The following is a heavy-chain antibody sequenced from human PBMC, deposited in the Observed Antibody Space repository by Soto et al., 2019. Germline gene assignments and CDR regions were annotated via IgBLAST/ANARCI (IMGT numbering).Heavy chain of an antibody. Sequence: LRLSCAASGFTFSSYGMHWVRQAPGKGLEWVAVISYDGSNKYYADSVKGRFTISRGNSRNSLYLQMNSLRDEDTALYYCVRYCSSTLCNGVATRTFDYWGQGTLVTVSS. CDR2: ISYDGSNK. CDR1: GFTFSSYG. V-gene: IGHV3-30*03. J-gene: IGHJ4*02. D-gene: IGHD5-12*01. CDR3: VRYCSSTLCNGVATRTFDY.